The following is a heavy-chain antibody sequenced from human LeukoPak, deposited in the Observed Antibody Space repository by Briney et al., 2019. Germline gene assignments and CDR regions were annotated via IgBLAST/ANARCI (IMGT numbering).Heavy chain of an antibody. CDR3: ARQTLRYNWNLPFDP. CDR1: GGSISSYY. CDR2: IYTSGST. Sequence: PSETLSLTCTVSGGSISSYYWSWIRQPPGKGLEWIGYIYTSGSTNYNPSLKSRVTISVDTSKNQFSLKPSSVTAADTAVYYCARQTLRYNWNLPFDPWGQGTLVTVSS. J-gene: IGHJ5*02. V-gene: IGHV4-4*09. D-gene: IGHD1-7*01.